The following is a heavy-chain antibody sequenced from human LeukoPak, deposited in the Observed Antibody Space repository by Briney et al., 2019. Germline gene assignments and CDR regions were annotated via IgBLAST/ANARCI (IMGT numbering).Heavy chain of an antibody. CDR1: GGSFSGYY. Sequence: SETLSLTCAVYGGSFSGYYWSWIRQPPGKGLEWIGEINHSGSTNYNPSLKSRVTISVDTSKNQFSLKLSSVTAADTAVYYCARSGVLGYCSSTSCRNWFDPWGQGTLVTVSS. J-gene: IGHJ5*02. CDR2: INHSGST. V-gene: IGHV4-34*01. CDR3: ARSGVLGYCSSTSCRNWFDP. D-gene: IGHD2-2*01.